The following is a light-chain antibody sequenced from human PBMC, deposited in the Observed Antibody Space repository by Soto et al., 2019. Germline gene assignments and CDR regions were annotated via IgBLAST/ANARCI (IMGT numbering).Light chain of an antibody. J-gene: IGLJ3*02. CDR3: QVWDSSRDNPWV. CDR1: NIGSKS. Sequence: SYELTQPPSVSVAPGQTARITCGGTNIGSKSVHWYQQKPGQAPVLVVYDDSDRPSGIPERFSGSNSGNTATLTISRVEAGDEADYYCQVWDSSRDNPWVFGGGTKLTVL. CDR2: DDS. V-gene: IGLV3-21*02.